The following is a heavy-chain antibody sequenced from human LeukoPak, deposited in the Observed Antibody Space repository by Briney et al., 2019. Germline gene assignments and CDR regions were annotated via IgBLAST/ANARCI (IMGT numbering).Heavy chain of an antibody. J-gene: IGHJ6*02. CDR3: ARDGMVGSWELLKYYYGMDV. Sequence: PGGSLRLSCAASGFTFSSYGMHWVRQAPGKGLEWVAVIWYDGSNKYYADSVKGRFTISRDNSKNTLYLQMNSLRAEDTAVYYCARDGMVGSWELLKYYYGMDVWGQGTTVTVSS. V-gene: IGHV3-30*19. CDR2: IWYDGSNK. CDR1: GFTFSSYG. D-gene: IGHD1-26*01.